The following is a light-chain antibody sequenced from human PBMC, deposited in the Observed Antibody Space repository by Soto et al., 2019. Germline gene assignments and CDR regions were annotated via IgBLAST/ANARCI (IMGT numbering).Light chain of an antibody. CDR3: LQAQRIPRT. CDR2: LGS. Sequence: DIVMTQSPLCLCVTPGEAGCISWRSSQSLLHTSGDNYWDWYLQRPGQSPHLLIYLGSKRASVVSDRFSGSGSGTHFTLRIIRVEAEDVGFYYCLQAQRIPRTFGQGTKVDIK. CDR1: QSLLHTSGDNY. J-gene: IGKJ1*01. V-gene: IGKV2-28*01.